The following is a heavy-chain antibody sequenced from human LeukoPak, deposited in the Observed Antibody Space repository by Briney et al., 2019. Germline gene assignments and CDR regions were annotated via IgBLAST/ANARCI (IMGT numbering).Heavy chain of an antibody. CDR3: PKPKLQRVTIFGVFYYYDS. J-gene: IGHJ4*02. CDR2: ISGSGDST. CDR1: GFSFRNYA. Sequence: GGSLRLSCAVSGFSFRNYAMSWVRQAPGKGLEWGSSISGSGDSTYHADSVKGRFNISRDNSKNTLYLQMNSLRDDDTAVYYCPKPKLQRVTIFGVFYYYDSWGPGTLVSVSS. D-gene: IGHD3-3*01. V-gene: IGHV3-23*01.